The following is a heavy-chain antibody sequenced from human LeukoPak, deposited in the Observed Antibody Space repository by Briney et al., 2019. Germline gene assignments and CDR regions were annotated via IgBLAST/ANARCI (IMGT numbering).Heavy chain of an antibody. CDR2: IYYSGST. V-gene: IGHV4-59*12. Sequence: SETLSLTCTVSGGSIRGYFWTWIRQPSGKGLEWIGYIYYSGSTNYNPSLKSRVTMSVDTSKNQFSLKLSSVTAADTAVYYCARVASGSNAGTALFDYWGQGTLVTVSS. D-gene: IGHD6-13*01. CDR3: ARVASGSNAGTALFDY. CDR1: GGSIRGYF. J-gene: IGHJ4*02.